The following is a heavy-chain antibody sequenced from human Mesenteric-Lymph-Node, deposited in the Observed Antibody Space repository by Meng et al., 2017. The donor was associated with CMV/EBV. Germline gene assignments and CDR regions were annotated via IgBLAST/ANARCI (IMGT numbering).Heavy chain of an antibody. Sequence: GESLKISCAASGFTFDDYSMSWVRQPPGKGLEWISGINWNGGSTFYRDSVRGRFTISRDNAKNSLYLQINSLRAEDTALYYCAKTADTAMVRRLFGAFDIWGQGTTVT. CDR2: INWNGGST. V-gene: IGHV3-20*04. CDR3: AKTADTAMVRRLFGAFDI. J-gene: IGHJ3*02. CDR1: GFTFDDYS. D-gene: IGHD5-18*01.